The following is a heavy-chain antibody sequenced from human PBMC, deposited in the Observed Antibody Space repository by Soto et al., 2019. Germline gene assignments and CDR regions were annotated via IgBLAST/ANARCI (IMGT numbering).Heavy chain of an antibody. CDR3: ARDPYYYDSSASLLC. J-gene: IGHJ4*02. CDR2: IIPIFGTA. Sequence: SVKVSCKASGGTFSSYAISWVRQAPGQGLEWMGGIIPIFGTADSVKGRFTISRDNSKNTLYLQMNSLRAEDTAVYYCARDPYYYDSSASLLCWGQGLLVTVS. D-gene: IGHD3-22*01. V-gene: IGHV1-69*05. CDR1: GGTFSSYA.